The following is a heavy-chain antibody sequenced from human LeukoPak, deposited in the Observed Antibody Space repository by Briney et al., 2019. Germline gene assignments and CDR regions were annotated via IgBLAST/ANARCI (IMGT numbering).Heavy chain of an antibody. CDR3: ARTDGELLWLGEAGWFDP. V-gene: IGHV4-34*01. Sequence: TPSETLSLTCAVYGGSFSGYYWSWIRQPPGKGLEWIGEINHSGSTNYNPSLKSRVTISVDTSKNQFSLKLSSVTAADTAVYYCARTDGELLWLGEAGWFDPWGQGTLVTVSS. D-gene: IGHD3-10*01. CDR2: INHSGST. J-gene: IGHJ5*02. CDR1: GGSFSGYY.